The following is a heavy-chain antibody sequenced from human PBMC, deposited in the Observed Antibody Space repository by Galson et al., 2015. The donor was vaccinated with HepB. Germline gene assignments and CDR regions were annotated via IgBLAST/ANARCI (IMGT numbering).Heavy chain of an antibody. CDR3: ARVLGSSWYWSFEYYGMDV. J-gene: IGHJ6*02. CDR1: GYTFISYA. Sequence: SVKVSCKASGYTFISYALNWVRQAPRQGLEWMGRINTNTGNPPYAQAFTGRFVFFSDTSVSKSCLQISSLKAEDTAVYYCARVLGSSWYWSFEYYGMDVWGQGTTVTVSS. V-gene: IGHV7-4-1*02. D-gene: IGHD6-13*01. CDR2: INTNTGNP.